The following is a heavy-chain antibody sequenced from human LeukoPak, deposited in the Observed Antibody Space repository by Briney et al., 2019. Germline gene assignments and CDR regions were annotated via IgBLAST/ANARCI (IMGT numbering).Heavy chain of an antibody. D-gene: IGHD3-22*01. V-gene: IGHV4-59*01. Sequence: SSETLSLTCTVSGGSISSYYWSWIRQPPGKGLEWIGYIYYSGSTNYTPSLKSRVTISVDTSKNQFSLKLSSVTAADTAVYYCARGPLNYYDSSGYPIGRYFDYWGQGTLVTVSS. CDR3: ARGPLNYYDSSGYPIGRYFDY. CDR1: GGSISSYY. CDR2: IYYSGST. J-gene: IGHJ4*02.